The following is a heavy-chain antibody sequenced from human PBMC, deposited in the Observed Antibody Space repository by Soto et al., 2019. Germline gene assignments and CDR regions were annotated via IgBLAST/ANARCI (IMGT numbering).Heavy chain of an antibody. V-gene: IGHV3-23*01. J-gene: IGHJ4*02. Sequence: PGGSLRLSCAASGFTFSSYAMSWVRQAPGKGLEWVSAISGSGGSTYYADSVKGRFTISRDNSKNTLYLQMNSLRAEDTAVYYCAKDYFSSGYYYGFDYWGQGTLVTVPQ. CDR1: GFTFSSYA. CDR2: ISGSGGST. D-gene: IGHD3-22*01. CDR3: AKDYFSSGYYYGFDY.